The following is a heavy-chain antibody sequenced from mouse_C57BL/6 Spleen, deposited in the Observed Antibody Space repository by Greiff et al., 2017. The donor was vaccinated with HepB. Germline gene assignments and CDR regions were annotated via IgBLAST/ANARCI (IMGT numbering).Heavy chain of an antibody. V-gene: IGHV1-15*01. CDR1: GYTFTDYE. J-gene: IGHJ3*01. Sequence: VQLQQSGAELVRPGASVTLSCKASGYTFTDYEMHWVKQTPVHGLEWIGAIEPETGGTAYNQKFKGKAILTADKSSSTAYMELRSLTSEDSAVYYCTRYWTSGFAYWGQGTLVTVSA. CDR2: IEPETGGT. D-gene: IGHD4-1*01. CDR3: TRYWTSGFAY.